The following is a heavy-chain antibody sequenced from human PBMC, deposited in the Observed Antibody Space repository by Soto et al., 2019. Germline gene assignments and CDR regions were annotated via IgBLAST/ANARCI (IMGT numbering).Heavy chain of an antibody. CDR3: ARDPNDSSGSLGFDP. CDR1: GYTFTGYY. V-gene: IGHV1-2*04. Sequence: GASVKVSCKASGYTFTGYYMHWVRQAPGQGLEWMGWINPNSGGTNYAQKFQGWVTMTRDTSISTAYMELSRLRSDDTAVYYCARDPNDSSGSLGFDPWGQGTLVTVSS. CDR2: INPNSGGT. D-gene: IGHD3-22*01. J-gene: IGHJ5*02.